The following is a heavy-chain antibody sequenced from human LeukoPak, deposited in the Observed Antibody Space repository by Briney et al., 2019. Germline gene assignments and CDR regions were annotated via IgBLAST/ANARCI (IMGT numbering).Heavy chain of an antibody. Sequence: GASVKVSGKASGYIFTRYGISWVRQAARHGLEGLGWISAYNGNTHYAQKLQRRVTMTTDTSTSTAYMELRSLRSDDTAVYYCARVVGGRWTHFDYWDQGTLVTVSS. D-gene: IGHD1-1*01. CDR3: ARVVGGRWTHFDY. V-gene: IGHV1-18*01. CDR1: GYIFTRYG. J-gene: IGHJ4*02. CDR2: ISAYNGNT.